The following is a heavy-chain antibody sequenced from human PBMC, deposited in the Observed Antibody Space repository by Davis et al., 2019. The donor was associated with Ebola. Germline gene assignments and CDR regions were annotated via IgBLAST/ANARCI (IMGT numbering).Heavy chain of an antibody. CDR2: IYPGDSDT. J-gene: IGHJ4*02. CDR3: ARHRPLNYYGSGSYLGYFDY. V-gene: IGHV5-51*01. D-gene: IGHD3-10*01. CDR1: GYSFTSYW. Sequence: GESLKISCKASGYSFTSYWIGWVRQIPGKGLEWMGIIYPGDSDTSYSPSLQGQVTISADKSISTSYLQWSSLKASDTAMYYCARHRPLNYYGSGSYLGYFDYWGQGTLVTVSS.